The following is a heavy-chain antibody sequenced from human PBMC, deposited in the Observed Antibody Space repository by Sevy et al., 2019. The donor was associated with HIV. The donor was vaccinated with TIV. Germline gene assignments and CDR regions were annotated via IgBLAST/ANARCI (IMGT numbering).Heavy chain of an antibody. D-gene: IGHD3-22*01. CDR3: ATAREYYEDNSGYFDY. J-gene: IGHJ4*02. V-gene: IGHV1-24*01. CDR2: FDPEDGET. CDR1: GHTLTEIS. Sequence: ASVKVSCKVSGHTLTEISMHWVRQTPGRGLEWMGRFDPEDGETIYAQKFQGRITMTEDTSKDSACLELSSLRSEYTAVYYCATAREYYEDNSGYFDYWGPGTLFTVSS.